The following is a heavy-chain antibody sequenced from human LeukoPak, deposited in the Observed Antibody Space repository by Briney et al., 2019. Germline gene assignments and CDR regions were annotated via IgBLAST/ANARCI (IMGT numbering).Heavy chain of an antibody. CDR2: IYFSGST. V-gene: IGHV4-39*01. D-gene: IGHD1-1*01. CDR3: ARQLEGKVVISLDGFDI. J-gene: IGHJ3*02. CDR1: GGSISSSKYY. Sequence: SETLSLTCTVSGGSISSSKYYWGWVRQSPGKGLEWIGSIYFSGSTYYNPSLQSRVTISVDTSKRQFSLELNLVTAADTALYYCARQLEGKVVISLDGFDIWGQGTMVTVSS.